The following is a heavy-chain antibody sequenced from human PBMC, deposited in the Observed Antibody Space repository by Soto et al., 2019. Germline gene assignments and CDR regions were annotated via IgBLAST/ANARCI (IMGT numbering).Heavy chain of an antibody. Sequence: QVTLKESGPVLVKPTETLTLTCTVSGFSLSNGGVGVSWIRQPPGRALEWLAHVFSNNEKSYSRSLKSRLAISKDTSKSQVVLILTNVDSADTGTYYCAREWSDSFDFWGQGTLVTVSS. CDR2: VFSNNEK. D-gene: IGHD2-8*01. CDR1: GFSLSNGGVG. V-gene: IGHV2-26*01. CDR3: AREWSDSFDF. J-gene: IGHJ4*02.